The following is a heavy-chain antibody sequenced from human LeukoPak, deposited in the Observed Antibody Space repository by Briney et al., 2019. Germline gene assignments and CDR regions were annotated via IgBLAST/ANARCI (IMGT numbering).Heavy chain of an antibody. CDR1: GYTLTYNN. J-gene: IGHJ4*02. Sequence: SVKVSCKASGYTLTYNNISWVRQAPGQGLEWMGGIIPIFGAANYAQKFQGRVTITADESTSTAYMELSSLRSEDTAVYYCASPSAVVVVAAVFSRFDYWGQGTLVTVSS. D-gene: IGHD2-15*01. CDR3: ASPSAVVVVAAVFSRFDY. V-gene: IGHV1-69*13. CDR2: IIPIFGAA.